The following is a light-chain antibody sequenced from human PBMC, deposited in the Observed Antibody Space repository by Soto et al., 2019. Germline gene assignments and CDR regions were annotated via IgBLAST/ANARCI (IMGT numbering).Light chain of an antibody. V-gene: IGLV1-44*01. CDR2: SND. J-gene: IGLJ1*01. Sequence: QSVLTQPPSASGTPGQRVTISCSGGSSNIGTNTVTWYQQFPGTAPKLLIYSNDQRPSGVPDRFSGSKSGTSASLAISGLQSEDEADYYCAAWDANLNGHVFGPGTKVTVL. CDR3: AAWDANLNGHV. CDR1: SSNIGTNT.